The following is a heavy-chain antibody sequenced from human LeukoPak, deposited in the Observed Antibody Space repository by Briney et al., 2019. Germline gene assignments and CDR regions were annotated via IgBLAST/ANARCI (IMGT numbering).Heavy chain of an antibody. CDR1: GFTFSSYS. V-gene: IGHV3-21*01. CDR3: ARVILSQRDAFDI. D-gene: IGHD3-9*01. CDR2: ISSSSSYI. J-gene: IGHJ3*02. Sequence: GGSLRLSCAASGFTFSSYSMNWVRQAPGKGLEWVSSISSSSSYIYYADSVKGRFTISRDNAKNSLYLQMDSLRAEDTAVYYCARVILSQRDAFDIWGQGTMVTVSS.